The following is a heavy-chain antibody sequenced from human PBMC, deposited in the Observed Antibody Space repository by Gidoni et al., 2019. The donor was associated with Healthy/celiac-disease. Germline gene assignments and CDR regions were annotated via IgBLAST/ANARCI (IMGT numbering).Heavy chain of an antibody. Sequence: QVQLVESGGGVVQPGRSLRLSCAASGFTFSSYAMHWVRQAPGKGLEWVAVISYDGSNKYYADSVKGRFTISRDNSKNTLYLQMNSLIAEDTAVYYCASYGVGYWGQGTLVTVSS. D-gene: IGHD4-17*01. J-gene: IGHJ4*02. V-gene: IGHV3-30-3*01. CDR3: ASYGVGY. CDR1: GFTFSSYA. CDR2: ISYDGSNK.